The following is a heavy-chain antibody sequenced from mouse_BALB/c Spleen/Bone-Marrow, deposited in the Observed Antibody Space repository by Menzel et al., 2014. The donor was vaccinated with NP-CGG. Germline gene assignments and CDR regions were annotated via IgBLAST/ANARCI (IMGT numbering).Heavy chain of an antibody. CDR3: ARYDYGLDD. CDR1: GYSFTNYW. V-gene: IGHV1S127*01. Sequence: QVQLQQSGPQLVRPGASVQISCKASGYSFTNYWMHWVKQRPGQGLEWIGMIDPSDSETSLNQKFKDKATLTVDTSSITPCMHLSSPPSEGSPVDYFARYDYGLDDWGQ. J-gene: IGHJ2*01. CDR2: IDPSDSET. D-gene: IGHD2-4*01.